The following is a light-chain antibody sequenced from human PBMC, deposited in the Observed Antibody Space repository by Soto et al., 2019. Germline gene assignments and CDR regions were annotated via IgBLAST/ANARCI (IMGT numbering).Light chain of an antibody. CDR2: KAS. CDR3: QHSNSYSEA. CDR1: QTISRS. V-gene: IGKV1-5*03. J-gene: IGKJ1*01. Sequence: DIPMTQSPSTLSGSVGDRVTITCRASQTISRSLAWYQQKPGKAPKLLIYKASTLKSGVPSRFSGSGSGTEFTLTISRLQPDDFATYYCQHSNSYSEAFGQGTKVEFK.